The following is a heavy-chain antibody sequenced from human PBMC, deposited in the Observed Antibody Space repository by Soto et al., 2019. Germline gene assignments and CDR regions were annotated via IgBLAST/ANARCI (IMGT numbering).Heavy chain of an antibody. CDR1: GFTFGDYA. J-gene: IGHJ4*02. D-gene: IGHD5-12*01. Sequence: PGGSLRLSCTASGFTFGDYAMSWFRQAPGKGLEWVGFIRSKAYGGTTEYAASVKGRFTISRDDSKSIAYLQMNSLKTEDTAVYYCTRFPYSGYDLMYYFYYWGQGTLVPVSS. CDR2: IRSKAYGGTT. CDR3: TRFPYSGYDLMYYFYY. V-gene: IGHV3-49*03.